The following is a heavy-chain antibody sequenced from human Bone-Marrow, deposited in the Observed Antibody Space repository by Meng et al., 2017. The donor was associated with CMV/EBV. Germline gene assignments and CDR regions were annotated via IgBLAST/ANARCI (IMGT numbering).Heavy chain of an antibody. V-gene: IGHV3-30*02. J-gene: IGHJ4*02. CDR2: IRYDGSNK. D-gene: IGHD3-22*01. Sequence: GSLKISCAASGFTFSSYGMHWVRQAPGKGLEWVAFIRYDGSNKYYADSVKGRFTISRDNSKNTLYLQMNSLRAEDTAVYYCAKDAHITMIVVGDYWGQGKLVTVSS. CDR3: AKDAHITMIVVGDY. CDR1: GFTFSSYG.